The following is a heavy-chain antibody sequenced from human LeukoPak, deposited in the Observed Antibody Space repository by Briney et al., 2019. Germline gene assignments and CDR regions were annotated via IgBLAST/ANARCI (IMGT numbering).Heavy chain of an antibody. CDR2: IYSGGST. D-gene: IGHD2-15*01. V-gene: IGHV3-53*04. CDR3: GRSDCSGGSCYSSF. J-gene: IGHJ4*01. CDR1: GFTVSSNY. Sequence: GGSLRLSCAASGFTVSSNYMSWVRQAPGKGLEWVSVIYSGGSTYYADSVKGRFTISRHNSKNTLYLQMNSLRAEDTAVYYCGRSDCSGGSCYSSFWGQEPWSPSPQ.